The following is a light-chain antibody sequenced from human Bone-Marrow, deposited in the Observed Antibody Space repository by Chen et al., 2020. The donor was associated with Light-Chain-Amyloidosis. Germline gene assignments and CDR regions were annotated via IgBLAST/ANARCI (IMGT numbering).Light chain of an antibody. CDR2: DAS. Sequence: EIVLTQSPATLSLSPGERATLSCRASQSVATFLAWYQHKPGQAPRLLIYDASSRATGIPDRFSGSGSGTDFTLTISSLEPEDFAVYYCQQRSNWPLLTSGPGTKVDIK. CDR1: QSVATF. CDR3: QQRSNWPLLT. J-gene: IGKJ3*01. V-gene: IGKV3-11*01.